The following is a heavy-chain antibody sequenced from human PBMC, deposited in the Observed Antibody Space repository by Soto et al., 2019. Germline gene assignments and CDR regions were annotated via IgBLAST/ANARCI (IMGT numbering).Heavy chain of an antibody. CDR3: SRDWDHMDV. V-gene: IGHV3-21*01. CDR2: VSNGGSYT. Sequence: EVQLVESGGGLVKPGESLRLSRAGSGFTFSSYSFNWVRQAPGKGLEWVASVSNGGSYTYYADSVKGRFTIFRDNADNSAFLQMNSLRGEDTAVYYCSRDWDHMDVWGKGTTVTVS. J-gene: IGHJ6*03. CDR1: GFTFSSYS. D-gene: IGHD1-26*01.